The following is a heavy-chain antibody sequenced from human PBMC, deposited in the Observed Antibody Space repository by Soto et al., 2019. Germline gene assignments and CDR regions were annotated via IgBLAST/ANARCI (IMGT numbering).Heavy chain of an antibody. CDR2: IYSGGST. CDR1: GFTVSSNY. Sequence: EVQLVESGGGLVQPGGSLRLSCAASGFTVSSNYMSWVRQAPGKGLEWVSVIYSGGSTYYADSVKGRFTISRYNSKNTLYLQMNSLRAEDTAVYYCARGYDFWSGYGFDIWGQGTMVTVSS. D-gene: IGHD3-3*01. V-gene: IGHV3-53*04. J-gene: IGHJ3*02. CDR3: ARGYDFWSGYGFDI.